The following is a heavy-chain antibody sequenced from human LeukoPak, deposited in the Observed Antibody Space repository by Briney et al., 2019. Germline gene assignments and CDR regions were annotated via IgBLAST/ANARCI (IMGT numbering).Heavy chain of an antibody. CDR1: GFTFDDYA. D-gene: IGHD6-19*01. CDR3: AKDIESSGWLGAFDI. V-gene: IGHV3-9*01. CDR2: ISWNSGSI. J-gene: IGHJ3*02. Sequence: SLRLSCAASGFTFDDYAMHWVRQAPGKGLEWVSGISWNSGSIGYADSVKGRFTISRDNAKNSLYLQMNSLRAEDTALYYCAKDIESSGWLGAFDIWGQETMVTVSS.